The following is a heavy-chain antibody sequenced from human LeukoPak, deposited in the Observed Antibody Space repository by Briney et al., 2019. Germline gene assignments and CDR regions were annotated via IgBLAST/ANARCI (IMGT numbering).Heavy chain of an antibody. V-gene: IGHV3-23*01. D-gene: IGHD4-17*01. CDR2: ISASGGPGT. CDR3: ARGSSTLTRHLDY. CDR1: GFTFSDYS. Sequence: GGSLRLSCAASGFTFSDYSMTWVRQAPGKGLQFGSIISASGGPGTYNTDAVRGRFTISRDNSKNTLYLQMNSLGAEDTARYYCARGSSTLTRHLDYWGQGTPVTVSS. J-gene: IGHJ4*02.